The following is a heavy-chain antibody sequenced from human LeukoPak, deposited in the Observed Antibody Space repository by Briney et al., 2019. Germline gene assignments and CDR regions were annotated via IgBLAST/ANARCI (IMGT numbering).Heavy chain of an antibody. CDR2: IIPILGIA. J-gene: IGHJ5*02. V-gene: IGHV1-69*04. CDR3: AREDSSSWFTP. D-gene: IGHD6-13*01. CDR1: GYTLTELS. Sequence: SVKVSCKVSGYTLTELSMHWVRQAPGQGLEWMGRIIPILGIANYAQKFQGRVTITADKSTSTAYMELSSLRSEDTAVYYCAREDSSSWFTPWGQGTLVTVSS.